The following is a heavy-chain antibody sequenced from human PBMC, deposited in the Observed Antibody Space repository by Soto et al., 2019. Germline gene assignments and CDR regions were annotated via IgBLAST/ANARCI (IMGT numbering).Heavy chain of an antibody. CDR3: ASSYQDSSGYSDY. CDR2: ISWDGCST. J-gene: IGHJ4*02. Sequence: EVQLVESGGVVVQPGGSLRLSCAASGFTFDDYAMHWVRQAPGKGLEWVSLISWDGCSTYYADSVKGRFTISRDNSKNSLYLQMNSLRAEDTALYYCASSYQDSSGYSDYWGQGTLVTVSS. V-gene: IGHV3-43D*04. CDR1: GFTFDDYA. D-gene: IGHD3-22*01.